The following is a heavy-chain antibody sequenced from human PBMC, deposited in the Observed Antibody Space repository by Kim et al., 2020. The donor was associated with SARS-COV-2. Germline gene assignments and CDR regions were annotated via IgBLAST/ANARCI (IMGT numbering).Heavy chain of an antibody. CDR2: T. Sequence: TRYSPSFQGQVTISADKSISTAYLQWSSLKASDTAMYYCARLGFGELSDYWGQGTLVTVSS. D-gene: IGHD3-10*01. J-gene: IGHJ4*02. CDR3: ARLGFGELSDY. V-gene: IGHV5-51*01.